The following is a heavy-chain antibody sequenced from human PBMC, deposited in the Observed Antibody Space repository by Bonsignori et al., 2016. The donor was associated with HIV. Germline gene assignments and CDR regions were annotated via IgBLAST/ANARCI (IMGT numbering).Heavy chain of an antibody. D-gene: IGHD3-3*01. J-gene: IGHJ4*02. CDR2: IYWDDAK. V-gene: IGHV2-5*02. Sequence: WIRQPPGKALEWLALIYWDDAKRYSPSLKGRLTITKDTSKNQVVLTMTNMDPLDTATYFCAHRGDFWSGYYDYWGQGTLVTVSS. CDR3: AHRGDFWSGYYDY.